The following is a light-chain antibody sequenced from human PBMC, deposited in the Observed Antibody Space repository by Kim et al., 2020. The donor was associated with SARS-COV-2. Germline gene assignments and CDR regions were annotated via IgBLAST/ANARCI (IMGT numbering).Light chain of an antibody. CDR2: RNN. CDR1: SSNIGSNY. V-gene: IGLV1-47*01. Sequence: GHRVTISCSGSSSNIGSNYVYWYQQLPGTAPKLLIYRNNQRPSGVPDRFSGSKSGTSASLAISGLRSEDEADYYCAAWDDSLSGPLFGGGTQLTVL. J-gene: IGLJ2*01. CDR3: AAWDDSLSGPL.